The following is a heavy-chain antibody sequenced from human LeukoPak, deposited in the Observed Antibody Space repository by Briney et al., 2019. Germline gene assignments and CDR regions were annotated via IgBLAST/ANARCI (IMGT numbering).Heavy chain of an antibody. J-gene: IGHJ3*02. D-gene: IGHD2-2*01. CDR2: INHSGST. CDR3: ASPGERYCSSTSCRNAFDI. V-gene: IGHV4-34*01. Sequence: SETLSLTCAVYGGSFSGYYWSWIRQPPGKGLEWIGEINHSGSTNYNPSLKSRVTISVDTSKNQFSLKLSSVTAADTAVYYCASPGERYCSSTSCRNAFDIWGQETMVTVSS. CDR1: GGSFSGYY.